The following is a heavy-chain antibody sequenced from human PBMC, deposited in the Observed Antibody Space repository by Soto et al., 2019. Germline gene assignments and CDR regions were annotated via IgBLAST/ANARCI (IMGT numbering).Heavy chain of an antibody. J-gene: IGHJ4*02. CDR2: ISAHNGNT. CDR3: ARGRSGDY. Sequence: QAHLVQSGPEVKKPGASVKVSCKGSGYIFTSYGIAWVRQAPGQGLEWMGWISAHNGNTEYAQKFQGRVTVTRDTSTRAAYLELRSLRSDDTALYYCARGRSGDYWGQGALVTVSS. V-gene: IGHV1-18*01. CDR1: GYIFTSYG.